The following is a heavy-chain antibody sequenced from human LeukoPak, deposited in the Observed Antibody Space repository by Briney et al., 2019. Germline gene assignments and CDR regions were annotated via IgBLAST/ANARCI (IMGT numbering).Heavy chain of an antibody. CDR3: ARVGVAAKSSRYFDY. Sequence: SETLSLTCTVSGGSISSGDYYWSWIRQHPGKGLEWIGYVHYSGSTYYNPSLESRVTISVDTSKKQFSLKLSSVTAADTAVYYYARVGVAAKSSRYFDYWGQGTLVTVSS. D-gene: IGHD2-15*01. J-gene: IGHJ4*02. CDR2: VHYSGST. V-gene: IGHV4-31*03. CDR1: GGSISSGDYY.